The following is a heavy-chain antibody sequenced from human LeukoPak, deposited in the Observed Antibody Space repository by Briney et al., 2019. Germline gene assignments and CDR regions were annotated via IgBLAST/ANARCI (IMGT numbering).Heavy chain of an antibody. V-gene: IGHV3-7*01. CDR2: IKQDGSEK. J-gene: IGHJ3*02. CDR1: GFTFSSYW. D-gene: IGHD1-26*01. Sequence: PGGSLRLSCAASGFTFSSYWMSWVRQAPGKGLEWVANIKQDGSEKYYVDSVKGRFTISRDNSKNTLYLQMNSLRAEDTAVYYCAKLGSGSDPGAFDIWGQGTMVTVSS. CDR3: AKLGSGSDPGAFDI.